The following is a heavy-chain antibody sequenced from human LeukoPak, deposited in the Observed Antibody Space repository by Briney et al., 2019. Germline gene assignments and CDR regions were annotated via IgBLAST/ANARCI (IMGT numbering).Heavy chain of an antibody. V-gene: IGHV4-30-2*01. CDR1: GGSISSGGYS. J-gene: IGHJ3*02. D-gene: IGHD5-18*01. CDR2: IYHSGST. CDR3: ARLQGYSYGPDAFDI. Sequence: SQTLSLTCAVSGGSISSGGYSWSWIRQPPGKGLEWIGYIYHSGSTYYNPSLKSRVTISVDRSKNQFSLKLSSVTAADTAVYYCARLQGYSYGPDAFDIWGQGTMVTVSS.